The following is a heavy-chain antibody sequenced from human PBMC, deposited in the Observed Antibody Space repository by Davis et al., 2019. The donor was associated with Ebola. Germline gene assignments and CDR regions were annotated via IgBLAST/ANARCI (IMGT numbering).Heavy chain of an antibody. D-gene: IGHD5-24*01. J-gene: IGHJ4*02. Sequence: GESLKISCKGFGYKFSSYWIGWVRQMPGKGLDWMAIIYPFDSDIRYSPSFQGQVTISADKSISTAYLQWRSLKASDTAIYYCARGTNGYNPGGYFDSWGQGTLVTVSS. CDR1: GYKFSSYW. CDR2: IYPFDSDI. V-gene: IGHV5-51*01. CDR3: ARGTNGYNPGGYFDS.